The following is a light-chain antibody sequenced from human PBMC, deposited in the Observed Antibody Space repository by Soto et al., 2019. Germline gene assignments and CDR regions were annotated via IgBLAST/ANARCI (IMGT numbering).Light chain of an antibody. CDR2: WAS. CDR3: QQYYNSTYT. V-gene: IGKV1-5*01. J-gene: IGKJ2*01. Sequence: DIQMTQSPSTLSGSVGDRVTITCRASQTISSWLAWYQHKPGQPPILLISWASTRESGVPGRFSGGWFDTDFSLTISGLQPEDVAVYYCQQYYNSTYTFGQGTKLEIK. CDR1: QTISSW.